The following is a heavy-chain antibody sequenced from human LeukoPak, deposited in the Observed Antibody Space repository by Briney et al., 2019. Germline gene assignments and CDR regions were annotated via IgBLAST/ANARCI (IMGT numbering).Heavy chain of an antibody. J-gene: IGHJ4*02. CDR1: GYTFTSYD. Sequence: GASVKVSCKASGYTFTSYDINWVRQATGQGLEWMGWMNPNSGNTGYAQKFQGRVSMTRNTSISTAYMELSSLRSEDTAVYYCARGRGIRYFDWLLNYWGQGTLVTVSS. V-gene: IGHV1-8*01. CDR3: ARGRGIRYFDWLLNY. D-gene: IGHD3-9*01. CDR2: MNPNSGNT.